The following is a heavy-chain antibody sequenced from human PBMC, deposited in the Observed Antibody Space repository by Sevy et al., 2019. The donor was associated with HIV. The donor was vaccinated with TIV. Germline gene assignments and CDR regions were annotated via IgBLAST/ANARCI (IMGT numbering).Heavy chain of an antibody. CDR2: IYYSGST. Sequence: SETLSLTCTVSGGSISSYYWSWIRQPPGKGLEWIGYIYYSGSTNYNPSLKSRVTISVDTSTNQFSLKLSSVTAADTAVYYCARGAARYCSSTSCYDFDYWGQGTLVTVSS. CDR3: ARGAARYCSSTSCYDFDY. V-gene: IGHV4-59*01. D-gene: IGHD2-2*01. CDR1: GGSISSYY. J-gene: IGHJ4*02.